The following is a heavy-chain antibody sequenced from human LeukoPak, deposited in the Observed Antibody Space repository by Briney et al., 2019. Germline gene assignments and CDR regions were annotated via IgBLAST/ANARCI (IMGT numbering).Heavy chain of an antibody. D-gene: IGHD6-6*01. CDR3: ARGEYSSSAYYYYYYMDV. CDR2: IIPIFGTA. Sequence: ASVKVYCKASGGTFSSYAISWVRQAPGQGPEWMGGIIPIFGTANYAQKLQGRVTITTDESTSTAYMELSSLRSEDTAVYYCARGEYSSSAYYYYYYMDVWGKGTTVTVSS. J-gene: IGHJ6*03. V-gene: IGHV1-69*05. CDR1: GGTFSSYA.